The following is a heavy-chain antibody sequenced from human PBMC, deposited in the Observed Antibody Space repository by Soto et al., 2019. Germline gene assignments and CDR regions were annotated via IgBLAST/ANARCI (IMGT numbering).Heavy chain of an antibody. CDR3: ADSWLPTSY. V-gene: IGHV3-53*01. CDR1: GFTVSNNY. Sequence: GGSLRLSCAVSGFTVSNNYMSWVRQAPGKGLEGVSVIYSGGYTAYGDSVKGRFTISRDNSKNTLYLQMNSLTVEDGAVYYCADSWLPTSYWGPGTLVTVSS. D-gene: IGHD3-10*01. J-gene: IGHJ4*02. CDR2: IYSGGYT.